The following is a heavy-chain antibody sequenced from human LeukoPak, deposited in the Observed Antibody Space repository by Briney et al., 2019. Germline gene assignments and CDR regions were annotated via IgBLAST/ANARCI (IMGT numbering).Heavy chain of an antibody. Sequence: GGSLRLSCVASGFSFKTYEMNWVRQAPGKGLEWISYISVGGSDEDYADSVKGRFSISRDNAKNSLFLQMNSLRVEDTAVYYCARGGIQVSGIDEFDYWGQGTLVTVSS. V-gene: IGHV3-48*03. J-gene: IGHJ4*02. D-gene: IGHD6-19*01. CDR2: ISVGGSDE. CDR3: ARGGIQVSGIDEFDY. CDR1: GFSFKTYE.